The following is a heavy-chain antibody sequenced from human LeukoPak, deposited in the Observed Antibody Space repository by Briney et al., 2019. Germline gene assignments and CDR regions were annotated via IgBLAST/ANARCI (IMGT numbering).Heavy chain of an antibody. CDR2: IYYSGST. CDR3: ARITMLVVVITGRGLDAFDI. CDR1: GGSISSSSYY. Sequence: SETLSLTCTVSGGSISSSSYYWGWIRQPPGKGLEWIGSIYYSGSTYYNPSLKSRVTISVDTSKNQFSLKLSSVTAADTAVYYCARITMLVVVITGRGLDAFDIWGQGTMVTVSS. J-gene: IGHJ3*02. V-gene: IGHV4-39*07. D-gene: IGHD3-22*01.